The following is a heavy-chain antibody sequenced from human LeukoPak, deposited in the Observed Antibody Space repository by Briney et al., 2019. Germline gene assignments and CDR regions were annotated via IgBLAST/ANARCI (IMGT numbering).Heavy chain of an antibody. Sequence: GGSLRLSCTASGFSFSGYGMHWVRQAPGKGLEWLAVISHDASDEYYADSVKGRFTISRDNAKNMIYLQMISLRAEDTAVYYCVKALVGQTSGYWGQGTRVTVST. CDR2: ISHDASDE. CDR1: GFSFSGYG. D-gene: IGHD1-26*01. CDR3: VKALVGQTSGY. V-gene: IGHV3-30*18. J-gene: IGHJ4*02.